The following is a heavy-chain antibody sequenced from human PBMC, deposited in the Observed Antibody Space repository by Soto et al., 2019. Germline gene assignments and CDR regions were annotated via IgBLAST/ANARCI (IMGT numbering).Heavy chain of an antibody. CDR1: GGSISSGGYY. V-gene: IGHV4-31*03. Sequence: SETLFLTCTVSGGSISSGGYYWSWIRQHPGKGLEWIGYIYYSGSTYYNPSLKSRVTISVDTSKNQFSLKLSSVTAADTAVYYCAREECNWNDARVFASWTQRTLVTVSS. CDR3: AREECNWNDARVFAS. D-gene: IGHD1-1*01. J-gene: IGHJ5*01. CDR2: IYYSGST.